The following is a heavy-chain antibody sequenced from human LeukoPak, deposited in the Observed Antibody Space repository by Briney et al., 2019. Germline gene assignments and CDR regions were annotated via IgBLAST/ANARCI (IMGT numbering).Heavy chain of an antibody. D-gene: IGHD6-6*01. CDR2: INHSGST. CDR1: GGSFSGYY. J-gene: IGHJ5*02. CDR3: ARGHSPIGIAARRNWFDP. V-gene: IGHV4-34*01. Sequence: PSETLSLTCAVYGGSFSGYYWSWIRQPPGKGLEWIGEINHSGSTNYNPPLKSRVTISVDTSKNQFSLKLSSVTAADTAVYYCARGHSPIGIAARRNWFDPWGQGTLVTVSS.